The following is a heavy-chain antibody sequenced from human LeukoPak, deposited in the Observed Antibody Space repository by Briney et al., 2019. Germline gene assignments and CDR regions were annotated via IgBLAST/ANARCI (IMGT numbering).Heavy chain of an antibody. CDR1: GFTFSSYA. V-gene: IGHV3-23*01. CDR3: ARAGSIRFDY. J-gene: IGHJ4*02. Sequence: GGSLRLSCAASGFTFSSYAMSWVRQAPGKGLEWVSGISGRGGSTYYADSVKGRFTISRDDSKNTMYLQMNSLRAEDTAVYYCARAGSIRFDYWGQGTLVAVSS. CDR2: ISGRGGST. D-gene: IGHD1-26*01.